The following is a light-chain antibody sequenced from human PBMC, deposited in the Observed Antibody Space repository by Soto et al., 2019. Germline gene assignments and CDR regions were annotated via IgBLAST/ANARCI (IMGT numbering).Light chain of an antibody. J-gene: IGKJ1*01. CDR3: QLRRT. Sequence: EIVLTQSPGTLSLSPGERVTLSCRASQSVSSSYLAWYQQKPGQAPRLLIYGASSRATGIPDRFSGSGSGTDFTHTISRLEPEDFAVYYCQLRRTFGQGTKVEIK. CDR2: GAS. CDR1: QSVSSSY. V-gene: IGKV3-20*01.